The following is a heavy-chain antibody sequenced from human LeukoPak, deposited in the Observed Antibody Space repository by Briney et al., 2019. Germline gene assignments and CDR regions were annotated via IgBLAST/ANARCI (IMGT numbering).Heavy chain of an antibody. CDR2: ISGSGGST. CDR3: AKQVAVAGTRIYFDY. V-gene: IGHV3-23*01. Sequence: GGSLRLSCAASGFTFSSYAMSWVRQAPGKGLEWVSAISGSGGSTYYADSVKGRFTISRDNSKNTLYLQMNSLRAEDTAVYYCAKQVAVAGTRIYFDYWGQGTLVTVSS. D-gene: IGHD6-19*01. J-gene: IGHJ4*02. CDR1: GFTFSSYA.